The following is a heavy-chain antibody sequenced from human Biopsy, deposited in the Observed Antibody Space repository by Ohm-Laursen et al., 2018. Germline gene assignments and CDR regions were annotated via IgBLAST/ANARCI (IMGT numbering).Heavy chain of an antibody. Sequence: GTLSLTCTVSGGSISSSTTYYWAWLRQPPGKGLEWIGSIYNTETTFYNPSLKSRVTISVDTSTNQFSLKVSSVTAADTAVYYCARWEVGYSANDLRFDYWGQGTLVTVSS. D-gene: IGHD5-12*01. CDR3: ARWEVGYSANDLRFDY. CDR2: IYNTETT. J-gene: IGHJ4*02. CDR1: GGSISSSTTYY. V-gene: IGHV4-39*01.